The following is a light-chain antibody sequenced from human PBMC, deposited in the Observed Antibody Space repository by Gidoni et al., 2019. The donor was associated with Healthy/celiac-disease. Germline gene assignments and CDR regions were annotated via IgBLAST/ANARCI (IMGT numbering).Light chain of an antibody. CDR3: QQLNSYRWT. CDR2: AAS. J-gene: IGKJ1*01. CDR1: QGISSY. V-gene: IGKV1-9*01. Sequence: DIQLTQSPSFLSASVGDRVTITCRASQGISSYLAWYQQKPGKAPKLLIYAASTLQSGVPSRFSGSGSGTEFTLTISSLQPEDFATYYCQQLNSYRWTFGQXTKVEIK.